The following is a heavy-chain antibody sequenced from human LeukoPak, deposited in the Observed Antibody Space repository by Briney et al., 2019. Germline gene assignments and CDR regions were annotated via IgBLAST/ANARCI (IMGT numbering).Heavy chain of an antibody. D-gene: IGHD5-24*01. CDR2: IYDSGST. CDR3: ARTRDAGHFDY. V-gene: IGHV4-59*01. CDR1: DGSISSYY. J-gene: IGHJ4*02. Sequence: SETLSLTCTVSDGSISSYYWSWIRQPPGKGLEYIGYIYDSGSTNYNPSFKSRVTISVDTSKNQFSLNLSSVTAADTAVYYCARTRDAGHFDYWGQGTLVTVSS.